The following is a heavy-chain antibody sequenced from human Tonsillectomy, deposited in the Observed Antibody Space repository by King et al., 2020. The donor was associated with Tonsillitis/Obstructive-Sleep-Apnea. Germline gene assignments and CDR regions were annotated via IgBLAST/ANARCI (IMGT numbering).Heavy chain of an antibody. CDR2: INPNSGGT. Sequence: QLVESGAEVKKPGASVKVSCKASGYTFIGYYMYWVRQAPGQGLEWMGRINPNSGGTNYAQKFQGRVTMTRDTSISTAYMELSRLRSDDTSVYYCARVVPNYGDFFDYWGQGTLVTVSS. J-gene: IGHJ4*02. CDR1: GYTFIGYY. CDR3: ARVVPNYGDFFDY. D-gene: IGHD4-17*01. V-gene: IGHV1-2*06.